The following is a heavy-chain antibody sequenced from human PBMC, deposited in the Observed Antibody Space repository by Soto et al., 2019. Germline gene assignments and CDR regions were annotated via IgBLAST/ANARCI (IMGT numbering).Heavy chain of an antibody. J-gene: IGHJ4*02. V-gene: IGHV1-3*01. Sequence: ASVKVSCKASGYTFTSYAMHWVRQAPGQRLEWMGWINAGNGNTKYAQKFQGRVTITTDKSTGTAYMELNSLRSEDTAVYYCVRDSPIGSTFSGYDGLDYWGQGTLVTVSS. D-gene: IGHD5-12*01. CDR2: INAGNGNT. CDR1: GYTFTSYA. CDR3: VRDSPIGSTFSGYDGLDY.